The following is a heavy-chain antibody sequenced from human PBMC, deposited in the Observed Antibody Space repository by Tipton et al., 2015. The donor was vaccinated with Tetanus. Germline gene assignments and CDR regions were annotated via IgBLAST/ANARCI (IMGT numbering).Heavy chain of an antibody. J-gene: IGHJ6*02. V-gene: IGHV1-18*01. CDR3: ARTLRSYYYYYGMDV. CDR2: ISAYNGNT. Sequence: QVQLVQSGAEVKKPGASVKVSCKASGYTFTSYGISWVRQAPGQGLEWMGWISAYNGNTNYAQKLQGRVTMTTDTSTSTAYMELRSLRSADTAVYYCARTLRSYYYYYGMDVWGQGTTVTVSS. CDR1: GYTFTSYG. D-gene: IGHD2-15*01.